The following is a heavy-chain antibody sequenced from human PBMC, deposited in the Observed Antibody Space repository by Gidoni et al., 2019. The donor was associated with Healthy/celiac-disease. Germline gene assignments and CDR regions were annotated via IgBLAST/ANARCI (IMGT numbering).Heavy chain of an antibody. J-gene: IGHJ3*02. Sequence: QVQLVQSAAEVTTPGSSVQLSCKASAGTFSSYAISWVRQAPGQGLEWMGRIIPILGIANYAQKFQGRVTITADKSTSTAYMELSSLRSEDTAGYYCARGDYVYAFDIWGQGTMVTVFS. D-gene: IGHD4-17*01. CDR1: AGTFSSYA. CDR3: ARGDYVYAFDI. V-gene: IGHV1-69*04. CDR2: IIPILGIA.